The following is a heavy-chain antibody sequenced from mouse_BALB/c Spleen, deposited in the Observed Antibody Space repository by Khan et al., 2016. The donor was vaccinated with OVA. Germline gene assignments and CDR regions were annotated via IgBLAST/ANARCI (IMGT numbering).Heavy chain of an antibody. Sequence: EVQLVETGPRLVKPSQSLSLTCTVTGYSITSGYAWNWIRQFPGNKLEWMGYLSYSGVTSYTPSLKSRISITRDTSKNQFFLPWNSVTTEYTATYYCARGNYYGYYFDYWGQGTTLTVSS. D-gene: IGHD1-1*01. V-gene: IGHV3-2*02. J-gene: IGHJ2*01. CDR1: GYSITSGYA. CDR3: ARGNYYGYYFDY. CDR2: LSYSGVT.